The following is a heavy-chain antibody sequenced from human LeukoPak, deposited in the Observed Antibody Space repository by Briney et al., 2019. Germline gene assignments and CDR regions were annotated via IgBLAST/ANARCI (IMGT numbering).Heavy chain of an antibody. CDR1: GGSISSGGYS. D-gene: IGHD5-12*01. CDR2: IYHSGST. V-gene: IGHV4-30-2*01. Sequence: SETLSLTCAVSGGSISSGGYSWSWIRQPPGKGLEWMGYIYHSGSTYYNPSLKSRVTISVDRSKNQFSLKLSSVTAADTAVYYCARSAPYSGYEGPFDYWGQGTLVTVSS. J-gene: IGHJ4*02. CDR3: ARSAPYSGYEGPFDY.